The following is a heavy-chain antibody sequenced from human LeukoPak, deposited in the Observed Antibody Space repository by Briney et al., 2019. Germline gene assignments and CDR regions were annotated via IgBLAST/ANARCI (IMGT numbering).Heavy chain of an antibody. CDR3: ARGSGNNYYYYYMDV. D-gene: IGHD4-23*01. J-gene: IGHJ6*03. CDR2: INPNSGGT. V-gene: IGHV1-2*02. CDR1: GYTFTGYF. Sequence: ASVKVSCKASGYTFTGYFMHWVRQAPGQGLEWMGWINPNSGGTNFAQKFQGRVTMARDTSISTAYMELSRLRSDDTAVYYCARGSGNNYYYYYMDVWGKGTAVTVSS.